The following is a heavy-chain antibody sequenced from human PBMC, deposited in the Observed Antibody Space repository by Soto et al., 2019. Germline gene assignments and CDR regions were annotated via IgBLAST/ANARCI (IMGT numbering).Heavy chain of an antibody. CDR2: IIPIFGTA. Sequence: SVKVSCKASGGTFSSYAISWVRQAPGQGLEWMGGIIPIFGTANYAQKFQGRVTITADESTSTAYMELSSLRSEDTAVYYCARSKSSMGSSWYPIYAFGIWGQGTMVTVSS. J-gene: IGHJ3*02. CDR1: GGTFSSYA. V-gene: IGHV1-69*13. CDR3: ARSKSSMGSSWYPIYAFGI. D-gene: IGHD6-13*01.